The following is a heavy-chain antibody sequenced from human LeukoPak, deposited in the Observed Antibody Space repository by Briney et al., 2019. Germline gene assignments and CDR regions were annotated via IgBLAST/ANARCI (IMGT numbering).Heavy chain of an antibody. CDR3: ARQRLAYDYVWGGEYDY. J-gene: IGHJ4*02. D-gene: IGHD3-16*01. V-gene: IGHV5-51*01. CDR1: GYSFTSYW. CDR2: IYPGDSDT. Sequence: GESLKISCKGSGYSFTSYWIGWVRQMPGKGLEWMGIIYPGDSDTRYSPSFQGQVTISADKSIGTAYLQWSSLKASDTAMYYCARQRLAYDYVWGGEYDYWGQGTLVTVSS.